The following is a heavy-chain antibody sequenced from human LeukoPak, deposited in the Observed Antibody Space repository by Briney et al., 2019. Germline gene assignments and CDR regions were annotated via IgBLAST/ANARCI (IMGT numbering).Heavy chain of an antibody. CDR2: IIPIFGTA. CDR1: GGTFSSYA. CDR3: ARADGFLEWLSHMDV. J-gene: IGHJ6*03. Sequence: GASVKVSCKASGGTFSSYAISWVRPAPGQGLEWMGGIIPIFGTANYAQKFQGRVTITADESTSTAYMELSSLRSEDTAVYYCARADGFLEWLSHMDVWGKGTTVTVSS. V-gene: IGHV1-69*13. D-gene: IGHD3-3*01.